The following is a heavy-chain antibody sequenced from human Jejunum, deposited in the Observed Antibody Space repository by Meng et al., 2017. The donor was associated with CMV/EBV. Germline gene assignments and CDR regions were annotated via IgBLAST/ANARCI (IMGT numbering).Heavy chain of an antibody. CDR3: AKSRIAVAAAAGYYYYGLDV. CDR1: YG. Sequence: YGMNWVRQAPGQGLEWVSSIGSGNTYIYYADSVRGRFIISRDNSKNTVSLHMNSLRAEDTALYYCAKSRIAVAAAAGYYYYGLDVWGQGTTVTVSS. J-gene: IGHJ6*02. D-gene: IGHD2-2*01. CDR2: IGSGNTYI. V-gene: IGHV3-21*01.